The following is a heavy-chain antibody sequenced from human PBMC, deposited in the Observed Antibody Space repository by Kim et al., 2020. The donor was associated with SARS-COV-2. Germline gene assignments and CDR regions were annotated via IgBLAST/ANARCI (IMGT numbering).Heavy chain of an antibody. Sequence: SETLSLTCTVSGGSISSYYWSWIRQPPGKGLEWIGYIYYSGSTNYNPFLKSRVTISVDTSKNQCSLKLSSVTAADTAMYYCARSGGLDFYNRFAPWCPGT. CDR2: IYYSGST. V-gene: IGHV4-59*13. D-gene: IGHD5-12*01. J-gene: IGHJ5*02. CDR3: ARSGGLDFYNRFAP. CDR1: GGSISSYY.